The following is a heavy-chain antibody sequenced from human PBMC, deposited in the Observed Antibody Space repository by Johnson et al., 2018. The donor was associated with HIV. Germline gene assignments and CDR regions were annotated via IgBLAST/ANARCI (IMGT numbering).Heavy chain of an antibody. Sequence: VQLVESGGGLVQPGGSLRLSCAASGITVGTNYMSWVRQAPGTGLEWVTVIFSVGDVYYADSVQGRFTLSTDNAKNSLYLQLNNLGAKDKAVYYCARDREASASGDAFDIWGQGTMVTVS. CDR3: ARDREASASGDAFDI. CDR1: GITVGTNY. J-gene: IGHJ3*02. D-gene: IGHD1-26*01. CDR2: IFSVGDV. V-gene: IGHV3-66*01.